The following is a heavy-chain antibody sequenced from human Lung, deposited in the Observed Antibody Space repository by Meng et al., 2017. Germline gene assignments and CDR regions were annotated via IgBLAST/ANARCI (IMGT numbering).Heavy chain of an antibody. CDR3: ARGPTTMAHDFDY. CDR1: GWAFSDYH. J-gene: IGHJ4*02. V-gene: IGHV4-34*01. Sequence: LGARRLKLSGTPSLPRRVSGWAFSDYHWRWIRPPPGKGLEWIGEINHSGSTNYNPSLESRATISVDTSQNNLSLKLSSVTAADSAVYYCARGPTTMAHDFDYWGQGTLVTVSS. D-gene: IGHD4-11*01. CDR2: INHSGST.